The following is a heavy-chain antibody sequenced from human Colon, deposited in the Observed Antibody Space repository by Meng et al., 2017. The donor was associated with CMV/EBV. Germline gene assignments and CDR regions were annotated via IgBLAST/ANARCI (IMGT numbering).Heavy chain of an antibody. Sequence: GESLKISCEVSGLTFATYTMNWVRQAPGKGLEWLSSISTTGSDIYYADSVKGRFTLSRDNAKNSVFLQINSLRVEDTAVYYCVRHHEAGRNGYSEPFWGQGTLVTVSS. CDR2: ISTTGSDI. CDR1: GLTFATYT. D-gene: IGHD5-18*01. CDR3: VRHHEAGRNGYSEPF. J-gene: IGHJ1*01. V-gene: IGHV3-21*01.